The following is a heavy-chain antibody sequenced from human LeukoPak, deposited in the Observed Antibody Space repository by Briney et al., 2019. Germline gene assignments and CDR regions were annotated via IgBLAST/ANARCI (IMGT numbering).Heavy chain of an antibody. Sequence: SETLSLTCTVSGGSISSSSYYWGWIRQPPGKGLEWIGSIYYSGSTYYTPSLKSRVTISVDTSKNQFSLKLSSVTAADTAVYYCARHLRRRATFDYWGQGTLVTVSS. CDR2: IYYSGST. CDR3: ARHLRRRATFDY. CDR1: GGSISSSSYY. V-gene: IGHV4-39*01. J-gene: IGHJ4*02. D-gene: IGHD1-26*01.